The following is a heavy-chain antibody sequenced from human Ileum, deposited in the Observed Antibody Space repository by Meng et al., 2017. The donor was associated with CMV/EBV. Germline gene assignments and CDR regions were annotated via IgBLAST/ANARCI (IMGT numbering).Heavy chain of an antibody. CDR2: IYADGST. CDR3: ARTVGYTYGLGN. V-gene: IGHV3-53*01. J-gene: IGHJ4*02. CDR1: GFTVSSNY. Sequence: EGELVEAAGSLVQTGGALRLLCAASGFTVSSNYMSWVRQAPGKGLEWVSHIYADGSTCYADSVKGRFTISRDNPKNTLYLQMNTLRAEDTAVFYCARTVGYTYGLGNWGQGTLVTVSS. D-gene: IGHD5-18*01.